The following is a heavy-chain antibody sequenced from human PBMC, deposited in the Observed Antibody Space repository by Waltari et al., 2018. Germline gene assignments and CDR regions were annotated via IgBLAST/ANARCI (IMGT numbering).Heavy chain of an antibody. D-gene: IGHD3-3*01. Sequence: QVQLVQSGAEVKKPGASVKVSCQASGYTFTSYYMHWLRQAPGQGLEWMGIINPSGGSTSYAQKFQGRVTMTRDTSTSTVYMELSSLRSEDTAVYYCARDGGSSRFLEWPIDYWGQGTLVTVSS. V-gene: IGHV1-46*01. CDR2: INPSGGST. CDR1: GYTFTSYY. J-gene: IGHJ4*02. CDR3: ARDGGSSRFLEWPIDY.